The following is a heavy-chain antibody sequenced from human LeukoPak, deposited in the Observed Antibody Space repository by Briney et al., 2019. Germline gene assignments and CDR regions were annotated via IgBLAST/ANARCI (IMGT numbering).Heavy chain of an antibody. V-gene: IGHV1-2*04. CDR3: ARGITMVRGAVITHYGMDV. Sequence: ASVKVSCKASGYTFTSYGISWVRQAPGQGLEWMGWINPNSGGTNYAQKFQGWVTMTRDTSISTAYMELSRLRSDDTAVYYCARGITMVRGAVITHYGMDVWGQGTTVTVSS. CDR2: INPNSGGT. J-gene: IGHJ6*02. D-gene: IGHD3-10*01. CDR1: GYTFTSYG.